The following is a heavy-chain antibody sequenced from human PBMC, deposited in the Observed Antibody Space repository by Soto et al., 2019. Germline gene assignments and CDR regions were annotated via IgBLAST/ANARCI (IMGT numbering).Heavy chain of an antibody. CDR2: INESGNT. CDR3: ARGMGLGLGEQTALGY. Sequence: QVQLQQWGAGLLKPSETLSHTCAVYGGSLSGYYWSWVRQSPGKGLEWIGEINESGNTKFNPSLESRVTTSRDMSKNQFSLQLTSLTAADTAVYYCARGMGLGLGEQTALGYWGQGTLVTVSS. CDR1: GGSLSGYY. V-gene: IGHV4-34*01. D-gene: IGHD3-16*01. J-gene: IGHJ4*02.